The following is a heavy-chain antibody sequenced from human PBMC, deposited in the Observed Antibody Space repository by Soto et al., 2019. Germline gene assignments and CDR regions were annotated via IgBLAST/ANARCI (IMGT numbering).Heavy chain of an antibody. CDR3: AKDRFVNYWGDLAS. CDR1: GFTFSNYA. CDR2: VTGNGGST. J-gene: IGHJ4*02. D-gene: IGHD7-27*01. Sequence: QPGGSLRLSCAASGFTFSNYAMSWVRQAPGKGLEWVSSVTGNGGSTYDTDSVQGRFTISRDNSKNTLYLQMNSLRADDTAVYYCAKDRFVNYWGDLASWGQGTLVTVSS. V-gene: IGHV3-23*01.